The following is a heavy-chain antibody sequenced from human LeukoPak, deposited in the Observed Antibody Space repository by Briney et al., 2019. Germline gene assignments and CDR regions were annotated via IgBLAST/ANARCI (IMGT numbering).Heavy chain of an antibody. CDR2: INVGGET. V-gene: IGHV3-66*04. J-gene: IGHJ5*02. D-gene: IGHD3-10*01. Sequence: GGSLRLSCAASGFTVSTNCMSWVRQAPGKGLECVSIINVGGETYYADSVKGRFTISRDNSKNTLYLQMNSLRAEDTAVYYCASHGSGRGWFDPWGQGTLVTVSS. CDR1: GFTVSTNC. CDR3: ASHGSGRGWFDP.